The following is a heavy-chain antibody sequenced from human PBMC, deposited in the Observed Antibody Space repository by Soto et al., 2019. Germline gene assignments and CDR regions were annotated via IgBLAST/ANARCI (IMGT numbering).Heavy chain of an antibody. CDR1: GGFVSSGSYY. Sequence: QVRLQQWGAGLLKPSETLSLTCAVYGGFVSSGSYYWSWIRQPPGKGLECIGEMSHSGGTNFTRSLKIRITIVVDTTKKQFSLKMSSVTAEDTALYYCARVERGTATTVVDAFDIWGPGTMVTVSS. V-gene: IGHV4-34*01. D-gene: IGHD2-21*02. CDR2: MSHSGGT. CDR3: ARVERGTATTVVDAFDI. J-gene: IGHJ3*02.